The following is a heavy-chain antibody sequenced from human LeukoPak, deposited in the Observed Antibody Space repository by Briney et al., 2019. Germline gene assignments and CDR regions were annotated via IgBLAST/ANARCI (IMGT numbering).Heavy chain of an antibody. Sequence: ASVKVSCKPSGYTFNKYAINWVRQAPGQGLEWMGWINTNTGNPSYARDFTGRFVFSLDTSVNSGFLQINNLKAEDTAFYYCTLGSYWGQGTLVTVSS. V-gene: IGHV7-4-1*02. CDR3: TLGSY. J-gene: IGHJ4*02. CDR2: INTNTGNP. D-gene: IGHD3-10*01. CDR1: GYTFNKYA.